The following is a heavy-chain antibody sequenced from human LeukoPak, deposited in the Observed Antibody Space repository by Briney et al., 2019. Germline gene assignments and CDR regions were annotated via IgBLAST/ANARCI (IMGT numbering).Heavy chain of an antibody. Sequence: GGSLRLSCAASGFTFSGFWMSWVRQAPAKGLEWVAPIQQDGSNKYYVDSVKGRFTISRDNAKHSLYLQMNSLRAEDTAVYYCARHCSNGVCLDYWGQGTLVTVSS. CDR1: GFTFSGFW. J-gene: IGHJ4*02. D-gene: IGHD2-8*01. V-gene: IGHV3-7*01. CDR2: IQQDGSNK. CDR3: ARHCSNGVCLDY.